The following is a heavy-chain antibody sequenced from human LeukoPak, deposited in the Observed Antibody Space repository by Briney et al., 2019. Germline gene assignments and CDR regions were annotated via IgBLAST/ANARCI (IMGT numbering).Heavy chain of an antibody. CDR3: ARDGSITGTRYDY. D-gene: IGHD1-20*01. Sequence: SVKVSCKASGGTFISYAISWVRQAPGQGLEWMGGIIPIFGTANYAQKFQGRVTITADESTSTAYMELSSLRSEDTAVYYCARDGSITGTRYDYWGQGTLVTVSS. CDR2: IIPIFGTA. CDR1: GGTFISYA. J-gene: IGHJ4*02. V-gene: IGHV1-69*13.